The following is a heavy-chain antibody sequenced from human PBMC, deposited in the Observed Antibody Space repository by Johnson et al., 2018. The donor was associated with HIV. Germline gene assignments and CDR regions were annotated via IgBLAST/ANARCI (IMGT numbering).Heavy chain of an antibody. D-gene: IGHD3-10*01. V-gene: IGHV3-11*04. CDR1: GFTFSDYY. J-gene: IGHJ3*02. Sequence: QVQLVESGGGVVQPGRSLRLSCAASGFTFSDYYMSWIRQAPGKGLEWVSYISSSGSTIYYADSVKGRFTISRDNAKNALYLQMNSLSAEDTAVYYCARVMVQGDAFDIWGQGTMVTVSS. CDR3: ARVMVQGDAFDI. CDR2: ISSSGSTI.